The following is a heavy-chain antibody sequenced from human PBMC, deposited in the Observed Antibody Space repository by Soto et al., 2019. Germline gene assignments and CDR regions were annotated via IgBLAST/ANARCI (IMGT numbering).Heavy chain of an antibody. J-gene: IGHJ3*02. CDR2: TYYRSKWYN. CDR1: GDLRSGNHAA. Sequence: SQTLSLICTISGDLRSGNHAALNGIRQSPSRGLECLGRTYYRSKWYNDYAVSVKSRITINPDTSKNQFSLQLNSVTPEDTAVYYCAREGVVVVTDAFDIWGQGTMVTVSS. V-gene: IGHV6-1*01. D-gene: IGHD2-21*02. CDR3: AREGVVVVTDAFDI.